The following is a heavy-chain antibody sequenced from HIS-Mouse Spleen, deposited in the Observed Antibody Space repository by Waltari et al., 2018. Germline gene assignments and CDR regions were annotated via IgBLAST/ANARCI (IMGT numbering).Heavy chain of an antibody. CDR3: ARDHSSSWYYYYYGMDV. Sequence: QVQLVQSVAEVKKPGASVKVSCKASGYTFTIYVISWVRQAPGQGLEWMGWISAYNGNTNYAQKLQGRVTMTTDTSTSTAYMELRSLRSDDTAVYYCARDHSSSWYYYYYGMDVWGQGTTVTVSS. CDR1: GYTFTIYV. J-gene: IGHJ6*02. CDR2: ISAYNGNT. D-gene: IGHD6-13*01. V-gene: IGHV1-18*01.